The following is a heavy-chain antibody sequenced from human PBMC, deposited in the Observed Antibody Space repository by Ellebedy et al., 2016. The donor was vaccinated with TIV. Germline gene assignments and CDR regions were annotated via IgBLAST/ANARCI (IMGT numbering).Heavy chain of an antibody. Sequence: GESLKIPCAAPGFSFSVYSINWVRQAPGKGLEWVALISYDGKNKNYADSVKGRFSISRDNSKSTLYLQMNSLKAEDTAIYYCLGYGSSYWGQGTLVTVSS. V-gene: IGHV3-30*04. CDR2: ISYDGKNK. CDR3: LGYGSSY. CDR1: GFSFSVYS. J-gene: IGHJ4*02. D-gene: IGHD6-19*01.